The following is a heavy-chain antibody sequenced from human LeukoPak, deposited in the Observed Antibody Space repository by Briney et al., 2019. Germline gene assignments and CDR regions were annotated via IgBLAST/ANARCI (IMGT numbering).Heavy chain of an antibody. CDR1: GGSFTNYY. CDR2: IHHRAGT. D-gene: IGHD6-6*01. J-gene: IGHJ6*03. CDR3: ASLRGSSRALYYMDV. V-gene: IGHV4-34*01. Sequence: PSETLSLTCAVYGGSFTNYYWSWIRQVPGKGLEWIGEIHHRAGTNYNPSLKSRVTISVDTSKNQFSLKLSSVTAADTAVYYCASLRGSSRALYYMDVWGKGTTVTVSS.